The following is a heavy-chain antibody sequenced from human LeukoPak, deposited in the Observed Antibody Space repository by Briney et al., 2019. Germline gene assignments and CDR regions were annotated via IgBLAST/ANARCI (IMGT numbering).Heavy chain of an antibody. D-gene: IGHD3-22*01. CDR1: GGSISSGSYY. CDR3: ARDYDSSGYYYLH. Sequence: SETLSLTCTVSGGSISSGSYYWSWIRQPAGKGLEWIGRIYTSGSTNYNPSLKSRVTISVDTSKNQFSLKLSSVTAADTAVYYCARDYDSSGYYYLHWGQGTLVTVSS. CDR2: IYTSGST. J-gene: IGHJ4*02. V-gene: IGHV4-61*02.